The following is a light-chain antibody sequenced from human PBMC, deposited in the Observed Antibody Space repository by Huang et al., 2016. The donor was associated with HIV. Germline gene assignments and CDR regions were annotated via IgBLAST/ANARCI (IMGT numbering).Light chain of an antibody. Sequence: DIQMTQSPSTLSASVGDRVTIICRASQSVRSWLAWYQQTPGKAPKLLIYQASTLQNGVPSRFSGSGSGTEFTLTISSLQPDDFATYYCQQYSSYIQWTFGQGTKVEI. CDR1: QSVRSW. V-gene: IGKV1-5*03. CDR3: QQYSSYIQWT. CDR2: QAS. J-gene: IGKJ1*01.